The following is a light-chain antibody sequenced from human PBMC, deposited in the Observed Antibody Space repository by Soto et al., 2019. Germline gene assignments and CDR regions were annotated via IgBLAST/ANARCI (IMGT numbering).Light chain of an antibody. CDR1: SRDVGAYNL. CDR3: SSFSSRNTLV. J-gene: IGLJ2*01. V-gene: IGLV2-14*01. CDR2: EVR. Sequence: QSALTQPGPVPGPPGQSTTISCSGTSRDVGAYNLVSGNQKRPGKAPKLLIYEVRNRPSGLSYRFSGSKSGNTASLTISSLLPEDEADYFCSSFSSRNTLVFGGGTKLTVL.